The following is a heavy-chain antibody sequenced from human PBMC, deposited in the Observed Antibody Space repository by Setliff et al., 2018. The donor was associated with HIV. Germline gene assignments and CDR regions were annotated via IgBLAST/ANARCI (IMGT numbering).Heavy chain of an antibody. D-gene: IGHD3-22*01. CDR1: GGSISSSSYY. V-gene: IGHV4-39*07. CDR2: ISYSGST. Sequence: PSETLSLTCTVSGGSISSSSYYWGWIRQPPGKGLEWIGSISYSGSTYYNPSLKSRVTISVDTSKNQFSLKLSSVTAADTAVYYCARDRRYFDSSGHDYWGQGTLVTVS. CDR3: ARDRRYFDSSGHDY. J-gene: IGHJ4*02.